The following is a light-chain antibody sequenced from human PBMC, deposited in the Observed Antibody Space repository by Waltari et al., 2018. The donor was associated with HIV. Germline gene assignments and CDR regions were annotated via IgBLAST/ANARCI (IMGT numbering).Light chain of an antibody. V-gene: IGLV1-44*01. Sequence: QSVLTQPPSASGTPGQRVTISCSGSSSNIGSNTVNWYQQLPGTAPKLLIYSNNQRPSGVPDRFSGSKSCTSASLAITGLQSEDEADYYCALWDDSLNGVLFGGGTKLTVL. CDR1: SSNIGSNT. CDR3: ALWDDSLNGVL. CDR2: SNN. J-gene: IGLJ2*01.